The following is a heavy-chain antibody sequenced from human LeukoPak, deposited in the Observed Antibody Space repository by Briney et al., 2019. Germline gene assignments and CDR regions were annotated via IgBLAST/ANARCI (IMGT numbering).Heavy chain of an antibody. CDR1: GGTFSSYA. Sequence: ASVKVSCKASGGTFSSYAINWVRQAPGQGLEWMGWISTYNGNTNYAQKLQGRVTMTTDTSTSTVYMELRSLRSDDTAVYYCAKIAYGANFFDYWGQGTLVTVSS. J-gene: IGHJ4*02. V-gene: IGHV1-18*01. CDR2: ISTYNGNT. CDR3: AKIAYGANFFDY. D-gene: IGHD4/OR15-4a*01.